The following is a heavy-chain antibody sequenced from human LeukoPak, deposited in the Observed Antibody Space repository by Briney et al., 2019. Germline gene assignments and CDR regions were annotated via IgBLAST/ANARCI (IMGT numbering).Heavy chain of an antibody. J-gene: IGHJ4*02. CDR2: MNPNSGNT. CDR3: ARAPSITGTTPPGY. D-gene: IGHD1-7*01. V-gene: IGHV1-8*01. Sequence: ASVKVSCKASGYTFTSYDTNWVRQATGQGLEWMGWMNPNSGNTGYAQMFQGRVTMTRNTSISTAYMELSSLRSEDTAVYYCARAPSITGTTPPGYWGQGTLVTVSS. CDR1: GYTFTSYD.